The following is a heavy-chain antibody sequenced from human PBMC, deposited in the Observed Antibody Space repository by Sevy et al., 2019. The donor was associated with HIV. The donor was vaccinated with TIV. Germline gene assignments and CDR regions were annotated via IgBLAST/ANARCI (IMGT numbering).Heavy chain of an antibody. J-gene: IGHJ3*02. Sequence: GGSLRLSCAASGFTFSSYAMSWVRQAPGKGLEWVSAISGSGGSTYYADSVKGRFTISRDNSKNTLYLQMYSLRAEDTAVYYCAKGPYSSSWYDYGAFDIWGQGTMVTVSS. D-gene: IGHD6-13*01. V-gene: IGHV3-23*01. CDR2: ISGSGGST. CDR1: GFTFSSYA. CDR3: AKGPYSSSWYDYGAFDI.